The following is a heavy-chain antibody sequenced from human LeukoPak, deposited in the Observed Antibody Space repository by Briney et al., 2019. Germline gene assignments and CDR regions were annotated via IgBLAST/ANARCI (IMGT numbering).Heavy chain of an antibody. D-gene: IGHD6-13*01. CDR1: GFIFDDYG. CDR2: INWNGGST. J-gene: IGHJ4*02. Sequence: GGSLRLSCAASGFIFDDYGMSWVRQAPGKGLDWVSGINWNGGSTGYGDSVEGRFTISRDNAKNSLYLQMNGLRAEDTALYYCARDLKRLAAVQPPEFDYRGQGTLVTVSS. CDR3: ARDLKRLAAVQPPEFDY. V-gene: IGHV3-20*04.